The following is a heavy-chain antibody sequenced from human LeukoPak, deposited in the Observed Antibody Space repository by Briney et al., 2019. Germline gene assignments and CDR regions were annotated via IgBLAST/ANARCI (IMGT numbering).Heavy chain of an antibody. CDR3: VRWPYSSSAERAFDI. Sequence: SETLSLTCTLSGGSISSYYWSWIRQPPGKGLEWIGYIYYSGSTNYNPSLKSRVTISVDTSKNQFSLRLSSVTAADTAVYYCVRWPYSSSAERAFDIWGQGTKVTVSS. J-gene: IGHJ3*02. V-gene: IGHV4-59*01. D-gene: IGHD6-6*01. CDR1: GGSISSYY. CDR2: IYYSGST.